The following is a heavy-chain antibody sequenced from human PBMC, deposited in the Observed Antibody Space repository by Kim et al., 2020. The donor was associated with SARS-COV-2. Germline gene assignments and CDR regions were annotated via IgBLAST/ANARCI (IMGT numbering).Heavy chain of an antibody. J-gene: IGHJ6*02. CDR2: ISYDGSNK. CDR3: AKCLRGVGFEEWLFHYYYYYGMDV. Sequence: GGSLRLSCAASGFTFSSYGMHWVRQAPGKGLEWVAVISYDGSNKYYADSVKGRFTISRDNSKNTLYLQMNSLRAEDTAVYYCAKCLRGVGFEEWLFHYYYYYGMDVWGQGTTVTVSS. D-gene: IGHD3-3*01. CDR1: GFTFSSYG. V-gene: IGHV3-30*18.